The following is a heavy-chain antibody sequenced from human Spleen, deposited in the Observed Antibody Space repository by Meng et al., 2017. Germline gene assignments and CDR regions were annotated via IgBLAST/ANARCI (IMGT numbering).Heavy chain of an antibody. CDR2: INSDGSNI. CDR3: VRSDWFDP. CDR1: GFTISSFW. Sequence: EVQLVESGGGLVQPGGSLRLSCAASGFTISSFWMHWVRQAPGKGLVWVSRINSDGSNIKYAESVNGRFTISRDNAKNTLFLQMNSLRAEDTAVYYCVRSDWFDPWGQGTLVTVSS. J-gene: IGHJ5*02. V-gene: IGHV3-74*03.